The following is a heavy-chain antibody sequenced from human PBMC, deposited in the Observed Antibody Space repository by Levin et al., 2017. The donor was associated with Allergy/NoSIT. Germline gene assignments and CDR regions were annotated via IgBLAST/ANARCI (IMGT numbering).Heavy chain of an antibody. V-gene: IGHV3-23*01. CDR2: LSSGSGGST. Sequence: GGSLRLSCAASGFTFSSYAMSWVRQAPGKGLEWVSALSSGSGGSTYYAASVKGRFTISSDNSKNTLYLQMNSLRAEDTAVYYCAKDSSDWPRYYFDYWGQGTLVTVSS. J-gene: IGHJ4*02. CDR3: AKDSSDWPRYYFDY. CDR1: GFTFSSYA. D-gene: IGHD6-25*01.